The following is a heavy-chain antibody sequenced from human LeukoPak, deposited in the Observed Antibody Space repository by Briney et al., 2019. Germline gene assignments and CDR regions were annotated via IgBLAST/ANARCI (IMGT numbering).Heavy chain of an antibody. J-gene: IGHJ4*02. Sequence: GGSLRLSCEASGFTFSTYWMSWVRQAPGKGLEWVANIKEDGSDKNYVDSVRGRFTISRDNAKNSLYLQMNSLRVEDTAVYCCARDGWRAINYWGQGTLVTVS. D-gene: IGHD5-24*01. CDR1: GFTFSTYW. V-gene: IGHV3-7*01. CDR3: ARDGWRAINY. CDR2: IKEDGSDK.